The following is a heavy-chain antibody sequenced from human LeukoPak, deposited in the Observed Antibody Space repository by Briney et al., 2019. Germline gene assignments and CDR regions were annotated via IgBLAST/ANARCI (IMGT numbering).Heavy chain of an antibody. CDR2: IRYDGSNK. V-gene: IGHV3-30*02. CDR3: AKDSVVAASTPGF. J-gene: IGHJ4*02. D-gene: IGHD2-15*01. Sequence: GGSLRLSCAASAFTFSSYAVHWVRQAPGKGLEWVAFIRYDGSNKQYADSVKGRFTISRDNSKNTLYLQMNSLRTEDTAVYYCAKDSVVAASTPGFWGQGTLVTVSS. CDR1: AFTFSSYA.